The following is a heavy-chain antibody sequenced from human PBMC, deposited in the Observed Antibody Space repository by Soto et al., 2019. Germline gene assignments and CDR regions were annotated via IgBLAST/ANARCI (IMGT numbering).Heavy chain of an antibody. CDR1: GGSISSSSYY. J-gene: IGHJ2*01. CDR3: ARRAGAWRFGYFDL. V-gene: IGHV4-39*01. CDR2: IYYSGST. Sequence: PSETLSLTCTVSGGSISSSSYYWGWIRQPPGKGLEWIGSIYYSGSTYYNPSLKSRVTISVDTSKNQFSLKLSSVTAADTAVYYCARRAGAWRFGYFDLWGRGTLVTVSS. D-gene: IGHD6-19*01.